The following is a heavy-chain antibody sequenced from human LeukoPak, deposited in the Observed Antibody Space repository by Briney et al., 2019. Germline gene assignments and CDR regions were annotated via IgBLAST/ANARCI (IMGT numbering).Heavy chain of an antibody. CDR3: ASLAGINIGYSSSWTLFDY. D-gene: IGHD6-13*01. Sequence: SETLSLTCTVSGGSTSSSSYYWGWIRQPPGKGLEWIGSIYYSGSTYYNPSLKSRVTISVDTSKNQFSLKLSSVTAADTAVYYCASLAGINIGYSSSWTLFDYWGQGTLVTVSS. CDR1: GGSTSSSSYY. J-gene: IGHJ4*02. CDR2: IYYSGST. V-gene: IGHV4-39*07.